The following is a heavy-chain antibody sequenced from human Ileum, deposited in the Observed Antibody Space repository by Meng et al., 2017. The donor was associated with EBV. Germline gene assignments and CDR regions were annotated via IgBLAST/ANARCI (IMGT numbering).Heavy chain of an antibody. V-gene: IGHV4-28*01. CDR3: ARNVPGTSAYYD. CDR1: GYSISSTTG. D-gene: IGHD3-22*01. Sequence: VPLQEAGPGIVKTSDPPSLPCAVSGYSISSTTGWGLIWQPPPTGLELIGYIYYSGSTSSNPSLKRRVTMSVDTYKNQFSLSLNSVTAVATAVYYCARNVPGTSAYYDWGQGTLVTVSS. J-gene: IGHJ4*02. CDR2: IYYSGST.